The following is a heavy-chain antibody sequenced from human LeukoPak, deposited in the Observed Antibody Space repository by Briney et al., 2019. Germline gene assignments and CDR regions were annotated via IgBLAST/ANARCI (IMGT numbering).Heavy chain of an antibody. CDR1: GGTFSSYA. D-gene: IGHD4-17*01. CDR3: ARGRDYGDYVDY. J-gene: IGHJ4*02. Sequence: ASVKVSCKASGGTFSSYAISWVRQAPGQGLGWMGGIIPIFGTANYAQKLQGRVTMTTDTSTSTAYMELRSLRSDDTAVYYCARGRDYGDYVDYWGQGTLVTVSS. CDR2: IIPIFGTA. V-gene: IGHV1-69*05.